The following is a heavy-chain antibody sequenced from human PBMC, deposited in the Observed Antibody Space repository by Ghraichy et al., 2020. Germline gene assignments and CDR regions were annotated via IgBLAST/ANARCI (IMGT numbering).Heavy chain of an antibody. J-gene: IGHJ4*02. CDR3: ARDINDAPARHY. D-gene: IGHD1-1*01. CDR1: GFTFSSYN. V-gene: IGHV3-21*01. Sequence: GGSLRLSCAASGFTFSSYNMNWVRQAPGKGLEWVASISSSGSYIYYADSVKGRFTMSRDNAKNSLYLHMNSLRAEDTAVYYCARDINDAPARHYWGQGTLVIVSA. CDR2: ISSSGSYI.